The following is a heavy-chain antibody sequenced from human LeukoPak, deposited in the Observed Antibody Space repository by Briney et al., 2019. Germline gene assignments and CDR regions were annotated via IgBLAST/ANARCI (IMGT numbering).Heavy chain of an antibody. Sequence: GGSLRLSCAASGFTFSSYAMSWVRQAPGKGLEWVSAISGSGGSTYYADSVKGRFTISRDNSKNTLYLQMNSLRAEDTAVYYCARARYGDPTAFDYWAQGTLVTVSS. V-gene: IGHV3-23*01. CDR3: ARARYGDPTAFDY. CDR2: ISGSGGST. J-gene: IGHJ4*02. D-gene: IGHD4-17*01. CDR1: GFTFSSYA.